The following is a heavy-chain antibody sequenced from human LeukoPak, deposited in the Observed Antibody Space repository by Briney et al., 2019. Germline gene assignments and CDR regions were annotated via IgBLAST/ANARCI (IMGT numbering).Heavy chain of an antibody. V-gene: IGHV3-43*01. D-gene: IGHD5-18*01. Sequence: HPGGSLRLSCVASGFVFEDYTMHWVRQVPGKGREWVSLIYYDGTSKYYADSVKGRFTISRDDSKNSLYLQMNSLRTEDTALYYCAKDIWGYDYGNFDYWGQGTLVTVSS. J-gene: IGHJ4*02. CDR3: AKDIWGYDYGNFDY. CDR1: GFVFEDYT. CDR2: IYYDGTSK.